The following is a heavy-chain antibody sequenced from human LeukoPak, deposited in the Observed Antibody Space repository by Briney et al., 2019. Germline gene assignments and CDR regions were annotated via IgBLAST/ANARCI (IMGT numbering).Heavy chain of an antibody. CDR1: GYTFTSYG. V-gene: IGHV1-46*01. Sequence: ASVKVSCKASGYTFTSYGISWVRQAPGQGLEWMGIINPSGGSTSYAQKFQGRVTMTRDMSTSTVYMELSSLRSEDTAVYYCARHRPGNTMILNDAFDFWGQGTMVTVSS. CDR2: INPSGGST. D-gene: IGHD3-22*01. J-gene: IGHJ3*01. CDR3: ARHRPGNTMILNDAFDF.